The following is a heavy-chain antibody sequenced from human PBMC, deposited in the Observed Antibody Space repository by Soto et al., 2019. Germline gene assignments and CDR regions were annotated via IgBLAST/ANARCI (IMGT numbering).Heavy chain of an antibody. J-gene: IGHJ4*02. CDR1: GGSISSGGYS. CDR3: ASYGSGTSDYFDY. Sequence: QLQLQESGSGLVKPSQTLSLTCAVSGGSISSGGYSWSWIRQPPGKGREWIGYIYHSGSTYYNPSLQSRLTISVDRSTNQFSLKLSSVTAADTPVYYCASYGSGTSDYFDYWGQGTLVTVSS. D-gene: IGHD3-10*01. CDR2: IYHSGST. V-gene: IGHV4-30-2*01.